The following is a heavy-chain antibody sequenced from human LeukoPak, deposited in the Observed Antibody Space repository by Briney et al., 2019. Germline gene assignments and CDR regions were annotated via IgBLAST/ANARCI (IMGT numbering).Heavy chain of an antibody. CDR2: IKQDGREK. J-gene: IGHJ4*02. CDR3: ARVPPDDYGDYYYFDY. D-gene: IGHD4-17*01. V-gene: IGHV3-7*03. CDR1: GFTFSSYW. Sequence: GGSLRLSCAASGFTFSSYWMSWVRQAPGKGLEWVANIKQDGREKYYVDSVKGRFTISRDNAKNSLYLQMNSLRAEDTALYYCARVPPDDYGDYYYFDYWGQGTLVTVSS.